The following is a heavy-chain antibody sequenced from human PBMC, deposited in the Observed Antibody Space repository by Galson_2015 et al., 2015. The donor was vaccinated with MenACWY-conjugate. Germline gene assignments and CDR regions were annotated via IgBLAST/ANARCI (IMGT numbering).Heavy chain of an antibody. CDR2: ISPGDSNT. J-gene: IGHJ6*02. Sequence: QSGAEVKKPGESLKISCKGSGYSFTTYWIGWGRQLPGQGLEWMGLISPGDSNTRYSPAFQGQVTISADKSISTAYLQWNSLQAADTAMYYCARHPPGGRGMDVWGQGTTVTVSS. D-gene: IGHD1-26*01. CDR1: GYSFTTYW. V-gene: IGHV5-51*01. CDR3: ARHPPGGRGMDV.